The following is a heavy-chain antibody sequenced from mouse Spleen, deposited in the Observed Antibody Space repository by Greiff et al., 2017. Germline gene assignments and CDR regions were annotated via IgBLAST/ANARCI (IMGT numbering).Heavy chain of an antibody. CDR2: ISSGSSTI. Sequence: EVQLVESGGGLVQPGGSRKLSCAASGFTFSSFGMHWVRQAPEKGLEWVAYISSGSSTIYYADTVKGRFTISRDNPKNTLFLQMTSLRSEDTAMYYCARDYYGSSYYWYFDVWGAGTTVTVSS. V-gene: IGHV5-17*02. J-gene: IGHJ1*01. D-gene: IGHD1-1*01. CDR1: GFTFSSFG. CDR3: ARDYYGSSYYWYFDV.